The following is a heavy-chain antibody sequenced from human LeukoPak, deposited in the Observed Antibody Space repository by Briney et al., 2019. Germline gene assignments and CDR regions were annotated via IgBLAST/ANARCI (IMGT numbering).Heavy chain of an antibody. Sequence: GGSLRLSCAASGFTFSSYGMHWVRQAPGKGLEWVAVIWYDGSNKYYADSVKGRFTISRDNSKNALYLQMNSLRAEDTAVYYCAKDRSATYSNWFDPWGQGTLVTVSS. V-gene: IGHV3-33*06. J-gene: IGHJ5*02. CDR3: AKDRSATYSNWFDP. CDR2: IWYDGSNK. D-gene: IGHD1-26*01. CDR1: GFTFSSYG.